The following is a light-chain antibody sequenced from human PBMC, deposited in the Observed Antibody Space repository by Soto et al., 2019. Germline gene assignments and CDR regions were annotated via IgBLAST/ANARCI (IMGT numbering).Light chain of an antibody. J-gene: IGKJ5*01. CDR2: GAS. Sequence: EIVLTQSPGTPSLSPGERATLSCRASQSVSSSYLAWYQQKPGQAPRLLIYGASSRATGIPDRFSGSGSGTDFTLTISRLEPEDFAGYYCQQYGSSPTFGQGTRLEIK. CDR3: QQYGSSPT. CDR1: QSVSSSY. V-gene: IGKV3-20*01.